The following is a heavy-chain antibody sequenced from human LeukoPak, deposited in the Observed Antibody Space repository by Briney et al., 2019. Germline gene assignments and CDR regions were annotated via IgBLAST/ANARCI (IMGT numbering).Heavy chain of an antibody. Sequence: PGGSLRVSCAASGFTFSSYAMNWVRQSPGKGLQWVTAISTTGDNTYYADSVKGRFTVSRDNSRNTLYLQMNSLRAEDTAVYYCAARGYRNGPFDYWGQGTLFTVSS. CDR2: ISTTGDNT. CDR1: GFTFSSYA. J-gene: IGHJ4*02. D-gene: IGHD5-18*01. CDR3: AARGYRNGPFDY. V-gene: IGHV3-23*01.